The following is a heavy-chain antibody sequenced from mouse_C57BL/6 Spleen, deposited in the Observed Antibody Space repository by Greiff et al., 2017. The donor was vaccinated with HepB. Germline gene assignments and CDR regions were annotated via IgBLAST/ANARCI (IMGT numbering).Heavy chain of an antibody. CDR2: IDPSDSYT. D-gene: IGHD1-1*01. V-gene: IGHV1-59*01. CDR3: AREDYGSSYEYFDV. Sequence: QVQLQQSGAELVRPGTSVKLSCKASGYTFTSYWMHWVKQRPGQGLEWIGVIDPSDSYTNYNQKFKGKATLTVDTSSSTAYMQLSSLTSEDSAVYYCAREDYGSSYEYFDVWGTGTTVTVSS. J-gene: IGHJ1*03. CDR1: GYTFTSYW.